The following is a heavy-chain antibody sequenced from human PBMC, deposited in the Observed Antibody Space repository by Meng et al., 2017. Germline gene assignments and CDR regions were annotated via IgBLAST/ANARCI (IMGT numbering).Heavy chain of an antibody. CDR1: GYTFTGYY. D-gene: IGHD5-18*01. CDR3: ARIRYSYGLYYFDY. V-gene: IGHV1-2*02. Sequence: ASVKVSCKASGYTFTGYYMHWVRQAPGQGLEWMGWINPNSGGTNYAQKFQGRVTITADKSTSTAYMELSSLRSEDTAVYYCARIRYSYGLYYFDYWGQGTLVTV. CDR2: INPNSGGT. J-gene: IGHJ4*02.